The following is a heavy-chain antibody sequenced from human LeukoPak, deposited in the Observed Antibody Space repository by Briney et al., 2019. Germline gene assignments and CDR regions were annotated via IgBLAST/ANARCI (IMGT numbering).Heavy chain of an antibody. Sequence: SETLSLTCAVSGYFISSGYYWGWIRQPPGKGLEWIGSIYHSGSTYYNLSLKSRVTISVDTSKNQFSLKLSSVTAADTAVYYCARGTYDFWSGYYSYWGQGTLVTVSS. J-gene: IGHJ4*02. CDR3: ARGTYDFWSGYYSY. V-gene: IGHV4-38-2*01. CDR1: GYFISSGYY. D-gene: IGHD3-3*01. CDR2: IYHSGST.